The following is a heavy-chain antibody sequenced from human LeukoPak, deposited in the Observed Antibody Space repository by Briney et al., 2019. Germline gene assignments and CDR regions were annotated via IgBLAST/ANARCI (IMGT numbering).Heavy chain of an antibody. V-gene: IGHV4-59*13. CDR3: DRVPRGMLGATPFFDS. D-gene: IGHD1-26*01. CDR2: GNYNGST. CDR1: GGSIINFY. J-gene: IGHJ4*02. Sequence: SETLSLTCSVSGGSIINFYWNWIRLTPGQGQELKGFGNYNGSTNYNPSPKGRSIVSVYTSKNQFSLRLDAVTAAATGTYYCDRVPRGMLGATPFFDSWGQGTLVTVSS.